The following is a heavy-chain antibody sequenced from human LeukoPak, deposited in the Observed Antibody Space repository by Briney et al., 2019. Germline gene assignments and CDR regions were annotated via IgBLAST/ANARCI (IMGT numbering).Heavy chain of an antibody. CDR3: AKGGRYYYDSSGYRDYFDY. CDR1: GFTFSSYA. J-gene: IGHJ4*02. Sequence: GGSLRLSCAASGFTFSSYAMSWVRQAPGKGPEWVSAISGSGGSTYYADSVKGRFTISRDNSKNTLYLQMNSLRAEDTAVYYCAKGGRYYYDSSGYRDYFDYWGQGTLVTVSS. V-gene: IGHV3-23*01. CDR2: ISGSGGST. D-gene: IGHD3-22*01.